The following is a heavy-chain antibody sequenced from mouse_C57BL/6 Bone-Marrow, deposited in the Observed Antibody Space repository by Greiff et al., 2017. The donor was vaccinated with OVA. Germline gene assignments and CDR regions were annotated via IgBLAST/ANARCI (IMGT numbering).Heavy chain of an antibody. CDR1: GYTFTSYW. J-gene: IGHJ3*01. D-gene: IGHD2-4*01. CDR2: IHPNSGST. Sequence: VQLQQPGAELVKPGASVKLSCKASGYTFTSYWMHWVKQMPGQGLEWIGMIHPNSGSTNYNEKFKSKATLTVDKSSSTAYMQLSSLTSEDSAVYYCARGDYDYDGAYWGQGTLVTVSA. CDR3: ARGDYDYDGAY. V-gene: IGHV1-64*01.